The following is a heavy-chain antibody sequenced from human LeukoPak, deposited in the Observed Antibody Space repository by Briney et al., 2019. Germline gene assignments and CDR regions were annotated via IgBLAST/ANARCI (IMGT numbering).Heavy chain of an antibody. V-gene: IGHV4-34*01. D-gene: IGHD4-17*01. Sequence: PSETLSLTCAVYGGSFSGYYWSWIRQPPGKGVEWIGEINHSGSTNYNPSLKSRVTISVDTSKNQFSLKLSSVTAADTAVYYCARGKVATTVTTPRPYYYWGQGTLVTVSS. CDR2: INHSGST. J-gene: IGHJ4*02. CDR1: GGSFSGYY. CDR3: ARGKVATTVTTPRPYYY.